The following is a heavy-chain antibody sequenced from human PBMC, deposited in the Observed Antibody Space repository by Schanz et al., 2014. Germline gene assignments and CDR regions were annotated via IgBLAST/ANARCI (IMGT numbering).Heavy chain of an antibody. CDR1: GYSFTGYY. CDR3: AREDYLDSSGYSCGY. CDR2: INTHTGNP. J-gene: IGHJ4*02. Sequence: QVQLVQSGVEVKKPGASVKVSCKASGYSFTGYYMNWVRQAPGQGLEWMGWINTHTGNPTYAQGFTGRFVFSLDTSVSTAYLQISSLKADDTAVYYCAREDYLDSSGYSCGYWGQGTLVTVSS. D-gene: IGHD3-22*01. V-gene: IGHV7-4-1*02.